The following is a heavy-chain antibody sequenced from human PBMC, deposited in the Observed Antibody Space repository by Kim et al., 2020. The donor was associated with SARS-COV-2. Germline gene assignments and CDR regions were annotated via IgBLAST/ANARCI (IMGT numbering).Heavy chain of an antibody. V-gene: IGHV1-2*02. CDR3: ARGGNILRGAIIY. Sequence: ASVKVSCKASGYTFTGYYIHWVRQAPGQGLEWMGWINPNSGGTNYAQKFQGRVTMTRDTSISTAYMELSRLISEDTAVYYCARGGNILRGAIIYWGQGTLVTVSS. D-gene: IGHD3-10*01. J-gene: IGHJ4*02. CDR1: GYTFTGYY. CDR2: INPNSGGT.